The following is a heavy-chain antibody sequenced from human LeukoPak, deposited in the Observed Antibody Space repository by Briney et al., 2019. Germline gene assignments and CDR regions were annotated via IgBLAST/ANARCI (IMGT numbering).Heavy chain of an antibody. V-gene: IGHV3-53*01. CDR3: ARESGYAVGDF. D-gene: IGHD5-12*01. J-gene: IGHJ4*02. Sequence: GGSLRLSCTASGFSVRSNYMSWFRQAPGRGLEWASVIYNDGSTYYADSVKGRFIISKGISKNTLYLQMNNLRADDTAFYYCARESGYAVGDFWGRGTLVTVSS. CDR2: IYNDGST. CDR1: GFSVRSNY.